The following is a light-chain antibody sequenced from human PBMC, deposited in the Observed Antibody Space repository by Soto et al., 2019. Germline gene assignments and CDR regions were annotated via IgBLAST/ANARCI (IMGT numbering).Light chain of an antibody. CDR3: HQYGSSPPWM. CDR2: GAS. V-gene: IGKV3-20*01. CDR1: QSVSSTY. J-gene: IGKJ1*01. Sequence: EVVLTQSPGTLSLSPGERATLSCRASQSVSSTYLAWYQQKPGQAPRLLIYGASSRPTGIPDRFSGSGSGTDFTLTISRLEPEDFAVYYCHQYGSSPPWMFGQGTKVEIK.